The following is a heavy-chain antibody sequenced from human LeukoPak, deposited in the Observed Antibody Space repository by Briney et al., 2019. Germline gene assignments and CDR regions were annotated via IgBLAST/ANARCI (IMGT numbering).Heavy chain of an antibody. V-gene: IGHV1-46*01. Sequence: ASVKVSCKASGYTFTSYYMHWVRQAPGQGLEWMGIINPSGGSTSYAQKFQGRVTMTRDMSTSTVYMELSSLRSEDTAVYYCAGVPNQLLLYERPYYFDYWGQGTLVTVSS. CDR2: INPSGGST. J-gene: IGHJ4*02. CDR3: AGVPNQLLLYERPYYFDY. CDR1: GYTFTSYY. D-gene: IGHD2-2*01.